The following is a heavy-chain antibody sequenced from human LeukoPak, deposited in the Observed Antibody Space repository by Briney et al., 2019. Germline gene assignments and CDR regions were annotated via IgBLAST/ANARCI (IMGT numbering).Heavy chain of an antibody. CDR2: INHSGST. V-gene: IGHV4-34*01. CDR3: ARYGSPASLRGSVWGSYRYGSFDY. CDR1: GGSFSGYY. J-gene: IGHJ4*02. Sequence: SETLSLTCAVYGGSFSGYYWSWIRQPPGKGLEWIGEINHSGSTNYNPSLKSRVTISVDTSKNQFSLKLSSVTAADTAVYYCARYGSPASLRGSVWGSYRYGSFDYWGQGTLVTVSS. D-gene: IGHD3-16*02.